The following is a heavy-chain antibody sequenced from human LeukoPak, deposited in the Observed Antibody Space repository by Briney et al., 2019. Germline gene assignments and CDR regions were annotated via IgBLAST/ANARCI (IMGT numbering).Heavy chain of an antibody. CDR2: IYNSGST. J-gene: IGHJ4*02. Sequence: SKTLSLTCTVSGGSISTYYWSWIRQPPGKGLESIGYIYNSGSTNYNPSLKSRVTISIATSKNQISLKLSSVTAEDTAVYYCAGDYYDRRFDYWGQGTLVTVSS. CDR1: GGSISTYY. CDR3: AGDYYDRRFDY. D-gene: IGHD3-22*01. V-gene: IGHV4-59*01.